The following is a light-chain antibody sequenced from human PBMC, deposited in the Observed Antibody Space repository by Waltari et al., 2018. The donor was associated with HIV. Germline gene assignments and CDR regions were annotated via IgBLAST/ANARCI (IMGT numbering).Light chain of an antibody. Sequence: NFILTQPHSVSASPGKTVTISCTRDSGSIASNYVQWYQQRQGSAPTAVVFEDDESPPWCTDRCFGATDSAAKAAYLTISGLKTEDAADYCWQSYDSSDHWVFGGGTKLTVL. J-gene: IGLJ3*02. V-gene: IGLV6-57*04. CDR2: EDD. CDR3: QSYDSSDHWV. CDR1: SGSIASNY.